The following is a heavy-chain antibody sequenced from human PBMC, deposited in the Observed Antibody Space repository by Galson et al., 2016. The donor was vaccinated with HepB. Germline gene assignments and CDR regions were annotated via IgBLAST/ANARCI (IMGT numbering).Heavy chain of an antibody. D-gene: IGHD5-12*01. CDR1: GDSISDSNW. CDR3: ARVGLDGGYGSGMDV. Sequence: ETLSLTCAVSGDSISDSNWWSWVHQPPGEGLEWIGEIYHSGSTNYNPSLKSRVTISVDISKNQFSRKLRSVTAADTAVYYCARVGLDGGYGSGMDVWGQGTTVTVSS. J-gene: IGHJ6*02. CDR2: IYHSGST. V-gene: IGHV4-4*02.